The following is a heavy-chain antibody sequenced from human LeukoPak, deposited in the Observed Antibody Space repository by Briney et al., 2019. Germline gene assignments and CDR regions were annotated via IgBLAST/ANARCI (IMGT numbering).Heavy chain of an antibody. J-gene: IGHJ4*02. CDR1: GFIFSSDD. CDR3: ARESEGGTGTSCPDY. D-gene: IGHD2-2*01. CDR2: IQSNGRNK. Sequence: GGSLRLSCAASGFIFSSDDMHWVRQAPGKGLEWVAGIQSNGRNKYYVDSVKGRFAISRDNSKSTLYLQVNSLRVEDTALYYCARESEGGTGTSCPDYWGEGTLVTVSS. V-gene: IGHV3-33*05.